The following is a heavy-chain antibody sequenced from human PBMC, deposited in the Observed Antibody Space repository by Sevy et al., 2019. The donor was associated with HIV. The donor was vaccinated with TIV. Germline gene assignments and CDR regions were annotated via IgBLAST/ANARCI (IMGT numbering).Heavy chain of an antibody. CDR3: GRDPGYFDSSGFYGYIDL. D-gene: IGHD3-22*01. V-gene: IGHV3-30*04. J-gene: IGHJ5*02. Sequence: GGSLRLSCAASAFTFTTYVMHWVRQAPGKGLEWVAVISSDGSNEYYADSVKGRFTISRDNSKNTLYLEMNSLRGEDTAVYFCGRDPGYFDSSGFYGYIDLWGQGTLVTVSS. CDR2: ISSDGSNE. CDR1: AFTFTTYV.